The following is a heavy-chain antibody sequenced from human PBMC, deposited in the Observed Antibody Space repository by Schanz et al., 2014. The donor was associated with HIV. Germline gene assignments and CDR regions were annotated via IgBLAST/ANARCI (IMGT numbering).Heavy chain of an antibody. CDR1: GYTFTDYF. D-gene: IGHD3-22*01. Sequence: QVQLVQSGAAVKKPGASVKVSCKASGYTFTDYFVHWGRQAPGQGLEWMGWINPNEGDTKFAQKFRGRVTMTRDTSISTAYMELTRLRSDDTAVYYCARGRRDVSMIVLYWLDPWGQGTLVTVSS. V-gene: IGHV1-2*02. J-gene: IGHJ5*02. CDR2: INPNEGDT. CDR3: ARGRRDVSMIVLYWLDP.